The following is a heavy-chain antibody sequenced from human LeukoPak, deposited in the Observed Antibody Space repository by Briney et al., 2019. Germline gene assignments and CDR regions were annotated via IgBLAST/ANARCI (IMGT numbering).Heavy chain of an antibody. CDR2: INTNTGNP. V-gene: IGHV7-4-1*02. CDR1: GYTFTNYA. CDR3: AREDYGDESTDYYYYMDV. J-gene: IGHJ6*03. D-gene: IGHD4-17*01. Sequence: GASVKVSCKASGYTFTNYAMNWVRQAPGQGLEWMGWINTNTGNPTYAQGFTGRFVFSLDTSVSTAYLQISSLKAEDTAVYYCAREDYGDESTDYYYYMDVWGKGTTVTVSS.